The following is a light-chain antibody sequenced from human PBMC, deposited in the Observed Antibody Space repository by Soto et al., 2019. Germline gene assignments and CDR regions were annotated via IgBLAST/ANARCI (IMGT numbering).Light chain of an antibody. Sequence: DIQMTQSPSTLSASVGDRVTITCRASQSISSWLAWYQHKPGKAPKVLIYKASTLESGVPSRFSGSGSGTEVTLTISSLQPDDFATYYCQHYNTYPLTFGGGTKVEIK. V-gene: IGKV1-5*03. J-gene: IGKJ4*01. CDR3: QHYNTYPLT. CDR2: KAS. CDR1: QSISSW.